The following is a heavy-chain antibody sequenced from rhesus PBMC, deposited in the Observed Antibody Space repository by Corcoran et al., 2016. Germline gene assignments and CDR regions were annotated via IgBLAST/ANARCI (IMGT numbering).Heavy chain of an antibody. CDR2: ITDSGST. J-gene: IGHJ2*01. CDR3: ARGSGGANWYFDL. Sequence: QVQLQESGPGLVKPSETLSLTCAVSGGSISSGYYYWSWIRQPPGKGMESIGYITDSGSTSYNPSLKSRVTISRDTSKNQFSLKLSSVTAADTAVYYCARGSGGANWYFDLWGPGTPITISS. V-gene: IGHV4-122*02. CDR1: GGSISSGYYY. D-gene: IGHD5-24*01.